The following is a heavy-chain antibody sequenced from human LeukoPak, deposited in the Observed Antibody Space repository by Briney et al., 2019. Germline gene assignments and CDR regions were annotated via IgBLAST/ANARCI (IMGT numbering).Heavy chain of an antibody. J-gene: IGHJ3*02. CDR3: ARDSHYYDSSGYWPDAFDI. CDR1: GYTFTSYG. CDR2: ISAYNGNT. Sequence: GASVKVSCKASGYTFTSYGISWVRQAPGQGLEWMGWISAYNGNTNYAQKLQGRVTMTTDTSTSTAYMELRSLRSDDTAVYYCARDSHYYDSSGYWPDAFDIWGQGTMVTVSS. D-gene: IGHD3-22*01. V-gene: IGHV1-18*01.